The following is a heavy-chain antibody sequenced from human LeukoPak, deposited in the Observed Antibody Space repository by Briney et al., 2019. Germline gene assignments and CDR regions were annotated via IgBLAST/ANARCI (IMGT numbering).Heavy chain of an antibody. CDR3: ATAPPDGDYKADYFDY. V-gene: IGHV3-48*04. CDR1: GFTFSSYS. Sequence: GGSLRLSCAASGFTFSSYSMNWVRQAPGKGLEWVSYISSSSSTIYYADSVKGRFTISRDNAKNSLYLQMNSLRAEDTAVYYCATAPPDGDYKADYFDYWGQGTLVTVSS. CDR2: ISSSSSTI. J-gene: IGHJ4*02. D-gene: IGHD4-17*01.